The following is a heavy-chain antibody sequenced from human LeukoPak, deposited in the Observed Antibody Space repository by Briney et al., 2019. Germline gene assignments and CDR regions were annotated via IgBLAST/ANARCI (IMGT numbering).Heavy chain of an antibody. Sequence: HPGRSLRLSCAASGFTFDDYAMHWVRQAPGKGLEGVSGISWDSGSIGYADSVKGRFTISRDNAKNSLYLQVNSLRAEDMALYYCAKGYSSSWFDWFDPWGQGTLVTVSS. CDR3: AKGYSSSWFDWFDP. CDR1: GFTFDDYA. D-gene: IGHD6-13*01. V-gene: IGHV3-9*03. CDR2: ISWDSGSI. J-gene: IGHJ5*02.